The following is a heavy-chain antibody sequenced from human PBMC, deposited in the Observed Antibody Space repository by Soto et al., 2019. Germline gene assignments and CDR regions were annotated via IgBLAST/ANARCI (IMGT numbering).Heavy chain of an antibody. CDR3: ARGGNGSYSWNYLFDY. Sequence: GGSLRLSCAASEFTFSQYAMHWVRRASGKELEWVAVRSYDGSYKSTAYSVKGRFTISRDNSKNTRYLQMNSRRPEDTAVYYCARGGNGSYSWNYLFDYQDPGTLVAIAS. CDR1: EFTFSQYA. J-gene: IGHJ4*02. D-gene: IGHD1-7*01. CDR2: RSYDGSYK. V-gene: IGHV3-30-3*01.